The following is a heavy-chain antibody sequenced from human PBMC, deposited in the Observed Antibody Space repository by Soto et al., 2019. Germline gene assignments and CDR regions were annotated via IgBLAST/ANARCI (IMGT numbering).Heavy chain of an antibody. Sequence: EVQLLESGGGLVQPGGSLRLSCAASGFTFSSYAMSWVRQAPGKGLAWVSSISGSGGSTYYADSVKGRFTISRGNFKNTLYLQMNSLGAEDTAVYYCAKKAAAAAYYYYSAMDVWGQGTTVTVSS. J-gene: IGHJ6*02. CDR3: AKKAAAAAYYYYSAMDV. V-gene: IGHV3-23*01. CDR1: GFTFSSYA. D-gene: IGHD6-13*01. CDR2: ISGSGGST.